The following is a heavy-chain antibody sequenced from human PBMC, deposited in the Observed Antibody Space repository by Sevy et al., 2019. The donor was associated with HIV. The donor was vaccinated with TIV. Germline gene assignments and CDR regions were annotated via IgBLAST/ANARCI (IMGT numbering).Heavy chain of an antibody. D-gene: IGHD3-22*01. Sequence: GESLKISCKGSGYSFTSHWLGWVRHMPGKGLEGMGIIYPDDSDTKYSPSFQGQVTFSADKSISTAYLHWGCLTASDTAMYYCATSRSGYFDSSDYYIYWGQGTLVTVSS. J-gene: IGHJ4*02. CDR2: IYPDDSDT. V-gene: IGHV5-51*01. CDR3: ATSRSGYFDSSDYYIY. CDR1: GYSFTSHW.